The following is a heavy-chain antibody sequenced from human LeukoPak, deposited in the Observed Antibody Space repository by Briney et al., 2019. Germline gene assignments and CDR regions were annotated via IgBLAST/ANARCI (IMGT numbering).Heavy chain of an antibody. D-gene: IGHD5-24*01. V-gene: IGHV3-30*02. CDR1: GFIFSHYG. CDR2: IQYDGSDK. J-gene: IGHJ4*02. Sequence: GGSLRLSCVASGFIFSHYGMYWVRQAPGKGLEWVAFIQYDGSDKYYADSVKGRFTISRDNSKNTLYLQMNSLRVEDTAVYYCATGAGWLQYDYWGQGTLVTVSS. CDR3: ATGAGWLQYDY.